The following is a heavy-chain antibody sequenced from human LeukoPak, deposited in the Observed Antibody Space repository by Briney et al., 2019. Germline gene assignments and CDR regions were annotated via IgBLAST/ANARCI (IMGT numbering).Heavy chain of an antibody. CDR1: GFTFSTYS. V-gene: IGHV3-48*04. J-gene: IGHJ4*02. Sequence: PGGSLRLSCAASGFTFSTYSMNWVRQAPGKGLEWVSSISSSGSTIYYADSVKGRFTISRDNAKNSLYLQMNSLRAEDTAVYYCARDDGSSGSWYFDYWGQGTLVTVSS. D-gene: IGHD3-22*01. CDR3: ARDDGSSGSWYFDY. CDR2: ISSSGSTI.